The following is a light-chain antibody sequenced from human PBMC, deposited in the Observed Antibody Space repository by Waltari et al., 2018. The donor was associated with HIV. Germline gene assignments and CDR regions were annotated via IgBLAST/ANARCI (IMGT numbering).Light chain of an antibody. CDR2: DVT. CDR1: SSDVGVYNF. Sequence: QSALTQPRSVSGSPGQSVTISCTGPSSDVGVYNFVSWYQQFSDKAPKLTIYDVTKRPSGVPDRFSGSKSGNTASLTIRGLQAEDEADYYCCSFSGNYTSYVFGTGTKVTVL. CDR3: CSFSGNYTSYV. V-gene: IGLV2-11*01. J-gene: IGLJ1*01.